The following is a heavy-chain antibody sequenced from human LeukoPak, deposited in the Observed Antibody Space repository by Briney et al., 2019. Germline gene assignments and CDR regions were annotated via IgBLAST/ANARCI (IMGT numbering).Heavy chain of an antibody. Sequence: GGSLRLSCAASGFTFSSYWMSWVRQAPGKGLEWVANIKQDGSEKYYVDSVKGRFTISRDNAKNSLYLQMNSLRAEDTAVYYCAREVDTAIVCYYGMDAWGQGTTVTVSS. CDR3: AREVDTAIVCYYGMDA. V-gene: IGHV3-7*01. CDR2: IKQDGSEK. J-gene: IGHJ6*02. CDR1: GFTFSSYW. D-gene: IGHD5-18*01.